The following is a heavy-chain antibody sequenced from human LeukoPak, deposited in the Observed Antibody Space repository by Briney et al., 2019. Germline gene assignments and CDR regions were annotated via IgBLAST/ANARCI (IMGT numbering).Heavy chain of an antibody. J-gene: IGHJ6*03. D-gene: IGHD3-3*01. V-gene: IGHV1-69*05. CDR1: GGTFSSYA. Sequence: SVKVSCKASGGTFSSYAISWVRQAPGQGLEWMGGIIPIFGTANYAQKFQGRVTITTDESTSTAYMELSSLRSEDTAVYYCARAFQGFGGYYYYYMDVWGKGTTVTVSS. CDR3: ARAFQGFGGYYYYYMDV. CDR2: IIPIFGTA.